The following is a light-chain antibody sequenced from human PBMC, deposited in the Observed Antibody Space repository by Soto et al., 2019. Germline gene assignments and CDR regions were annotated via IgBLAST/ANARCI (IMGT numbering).Light chain of an antibody. Sequence: QSLLTQPASVSGSPGQSITISCTGTSSEGGGYNSVSWYQHHPGKAPQLMIYDVSNRPSGVSNRFSGSKSGNTASLTISGLQPEDEADYYCRSYTTSNTRQIVFGTGTKVTVL. J-gene: IGLJ1*01. CDR3: RSYTTSNTRQIV. CDR2: DVS. CDR1: SSEGGGYNS. V-gene: IGLV2-14*03.